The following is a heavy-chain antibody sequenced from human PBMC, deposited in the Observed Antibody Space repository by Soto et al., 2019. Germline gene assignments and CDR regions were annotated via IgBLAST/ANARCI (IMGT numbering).Heavy chain of an antibody. J-gene: IGHJ3*02. V-gene: IGHV1-69*12. Sequence: QVQLVQSGAEVKKPGSSVKVSCKASGGTFSSYAISWVRQAPGQGLEWMGGIIPIFGTANYAQKFQGRVTITADESTSKAYMVLSSLRSEDTALYYCARVRLAKIRIDAFDIWGQGTMVTVSS. D-gene: IGHD5-12*01. CDR2: IIPIFGTA. CDR1: GGTFSSYA. CDR3: ARVRLAKIRIDAFDI.